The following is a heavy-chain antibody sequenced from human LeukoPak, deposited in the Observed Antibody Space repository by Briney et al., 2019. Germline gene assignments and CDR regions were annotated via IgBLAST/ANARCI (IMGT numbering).Heavy chain of an antibody. D-gene: IGHD4-11*01. J-gene: IGHJ4*02. V-gene: IGHV3-30-3*01. Sequence: GGSLRLSCAASGFNFSTFALHWVRQAPGKGLEWMVVISYDGIKKYYADSVKGRFTISRDNSKNTLYLQMNSLRAEDTAVYYCAKDPDDYSNLGFDYWGQGTLVTVSS. CDR3: AKDPDDYSNLGFDY. CDR1: GFNFSTFA. CDR2: ISYDGIKK.